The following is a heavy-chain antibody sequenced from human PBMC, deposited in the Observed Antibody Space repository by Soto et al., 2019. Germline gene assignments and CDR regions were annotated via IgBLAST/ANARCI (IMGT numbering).Heavy chain of an antibody. CDR3: ASSDYDFWSGYPPDGMDV. J-gene: IGHJ6*02. D-gene: IGHD3-3*01. CDR1: GYTFSSYA. CDR2: INAGNGNT. Sequence: ASVKVSCKASGYTFSSYAMHWVRPAPGQRLERMGWINAGNGNTKYSQKFQGRVTITRDTSASTAYMELSSLRSEDTAVYYCASSDYDFWSGYPPDGMDVWGQGTTVTVSS. V-gene: IGHV1-3*01.